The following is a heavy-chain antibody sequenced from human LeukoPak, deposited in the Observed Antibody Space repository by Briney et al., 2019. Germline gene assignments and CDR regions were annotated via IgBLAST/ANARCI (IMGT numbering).Heavy chain of an antibody. J-gene: IGHJ4*02. D-gene: IGHD5-18*01. CDR2: IKGKTDGGTT. CDR1: GFTFSNAW. V-gene: IGHV3-15*07. Sequence: GGSLRLSCAASGFTFSNAWMNWVRQAPGKGLEWVGHIKGKTDGGTTDYAAPVQGRFTISRDDSKNTLYLQMNSLKTEDTAVYYCTTGTWIQLWLADYWGQGTLVTVSS. CDR3: TTGTWIQLWLADY.